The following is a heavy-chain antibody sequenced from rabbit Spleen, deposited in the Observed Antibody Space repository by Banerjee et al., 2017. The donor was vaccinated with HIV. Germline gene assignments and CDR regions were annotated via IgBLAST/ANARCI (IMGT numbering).Heavy chain of an antibody. CDR3: ARDTSSSFSSYGMDL. J-gene: IGHJ6*01. Sequence: QSVEESGGDLVKPGASLTLTCKASGIDFSSDSYMCWVRQAPGKGLEWIACIEAGSSGFTYFASWAKGRFTISQTSSTTVTLQMTSLTAADTATYFCARDTSSSFSSYGMDLWGPGTLVTVS. CDR1: GIDFSSDSY. D-gene: IGHD1-1*01. V-gene: IGHV1S40*01. CDR2: IEAGSSGFT.